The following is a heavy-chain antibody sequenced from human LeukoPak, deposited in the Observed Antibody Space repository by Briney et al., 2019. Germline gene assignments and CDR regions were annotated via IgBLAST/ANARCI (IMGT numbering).Heavy chain of an antibody. CDR3: ARKSQQRGFIDY. Sequence: GGSLSLSCAASGFIISSYSMNWVRQAPGKGLEWVANIKQDGSEKYNVYFVRGLFITSRDTAKNFLYQQRNILRAEATAVYYGARKSQQRGFIDYWGQGTLVTVSS. CDR1: GFIISSYS. D-gene: IGHD1/OR15-1a*01. V-gene: IGHV3-7*01. J-gene: IGHJ4*02. CDR2: IKQDGSEK.